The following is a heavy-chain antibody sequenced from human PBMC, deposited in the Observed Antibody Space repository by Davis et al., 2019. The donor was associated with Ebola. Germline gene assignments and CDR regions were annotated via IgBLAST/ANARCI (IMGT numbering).Heavy chain of an antibody. CDR2: ISAYNGNT. CDR3: ARADWFTTRGWFDP. D-gene: IGHD3-9*01. J-gene: IGHJ5*02. CDR1: GGTFSSYA. V-gene: IGHV1-18*01. Sequence: ASVKVSCKASGGTFSSYAISWVRQAPGQGLEWMGWISAYNGNTNYAQKLQGRVTMTTDTSTSTAYMELRSLRSDDTAVYYCARADWFTTRGWFDPWGQGTLVTVSS.